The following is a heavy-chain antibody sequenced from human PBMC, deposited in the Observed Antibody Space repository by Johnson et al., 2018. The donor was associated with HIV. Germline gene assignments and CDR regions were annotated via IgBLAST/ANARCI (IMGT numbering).Heavy chain of an antibody. Sequence: VQLVESGGGLVQPGGSLRLSCAASGFTVSSNYMSWVRQAPGKGLEWVSVIYSGGSTYYADSVKGRFTISRDNSKNTLYLQMNSLRAEDTAVYYCARVPWSLDAFDISGQGTMVTVSS. V-gene: IGHV3-66*01. J-gene: IGHJ3*02. D-gene: IGHD2-15*01. CDR3: ARVPWSLDAFDI. CDR1: GFTVSSNY. CDR2: IYSGGST.